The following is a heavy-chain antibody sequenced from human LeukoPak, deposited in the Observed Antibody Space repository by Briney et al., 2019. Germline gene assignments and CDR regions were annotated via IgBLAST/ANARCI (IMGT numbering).Heavy chain of an antibody. Sequence: ASVKVSCKASGYTFTSYDINWVRQAPGQGLEWMGWINTNTGNPTYAQGFTGRFVFSLDTSVSTAYLQISSLKAEDTAVYYCARDLGTMIVGVLDYWGQGTLVTVSS. D-gene: IGHD3-22*01. CDR2: INTNTGNP. J-gene: IGHJ4*02. CDR3: ARDLGTMIVGVLDY. V-gene: IGHV7-4-1*02. CDR1: GYTFTSYD.